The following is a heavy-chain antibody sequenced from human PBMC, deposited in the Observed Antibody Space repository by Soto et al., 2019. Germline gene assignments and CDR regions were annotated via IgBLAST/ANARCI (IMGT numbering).Heavy chain of an antibody. CDR3: ARGMEYYDILTGYDYYFDY. V-gene: IGHV4-59*08. D-gene: IGHD3-9*01. CDR2: IYYSGST. Sequence: PSETLSLTCTVSGGSISSYYWSWIRQPPGKGLEWIGYIYYSGSTNYNPSLKSRVTISVDTSKNQFSLKLSSVTAADTAVYYCARGMEYYDILTGYDYYFDYWGQGTLVTVSS. J-gene: IGHJ4*02. CDR1: GGSISSYY.